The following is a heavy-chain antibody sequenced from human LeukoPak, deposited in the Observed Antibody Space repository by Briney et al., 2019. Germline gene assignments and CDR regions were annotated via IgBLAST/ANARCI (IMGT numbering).Heavy chain of an antibody. CDR3: AKNDYDLGGHFDY. CDR2: IKQDGSEK. CDR1: GFTFSSYW. V-gene: IGHV3-7*03. Sequence: PGGSLRLSCAASGFTFSSYWMSWVRQAPGKGLEWVANIKQDGSEKYYVDSVKGRFTISRDNAKNSLYLQMNSLRAEDTAVYYCAKNDYDLGGHFDYWGQGTLVTVSS. J-gene: IGHJ4*02. D-gene: IGHD3-22*01.